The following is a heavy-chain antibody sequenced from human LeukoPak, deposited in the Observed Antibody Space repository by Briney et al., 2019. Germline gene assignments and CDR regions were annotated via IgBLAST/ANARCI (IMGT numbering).Heavy chain of an antibody. Sequence: SETLSLTCTVSDYSISSGYYWGWIRQPPGKGLEWIGRIYHSGNTYYNPSLKSRVTISVDTSKNQFSLKLNSVTAADTAVYYCAREGYCSSTSCYAFDIWGQGTMVTVSS. D-gene: IGHD2-2*01. CDR2: IYHSGNT. CDR3: AREGYCSSTSCYAFDI. V-gene: IGHV4-38-2*02. J-gene: IGHJ3*02. CDR1: DYSISSGYY.